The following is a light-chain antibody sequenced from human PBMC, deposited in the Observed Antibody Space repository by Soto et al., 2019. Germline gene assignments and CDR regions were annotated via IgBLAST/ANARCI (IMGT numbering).Light chain of an antibody. Sequence: QSALTQPPSASGTPGQRVTISCSGSSSNVGSNSVNWFQQLPGAAPKLLIYSNNRRPSGVPDRFSGSKSGTSASLAISGLQSEDEADYYCAAWDDSLNGAVFGGGTQLTVL. V-gene: IGLV1-44*01. J-gene: IGLJ7*01. CDR1: SSNVGSNS. CDR2: SNN. CDR3: AAWDDSLNGAV.